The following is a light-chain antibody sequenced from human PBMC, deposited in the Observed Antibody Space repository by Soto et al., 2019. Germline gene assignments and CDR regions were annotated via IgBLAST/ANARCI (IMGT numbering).Light chain of an antibody. CDR3: HSYYSSRGGLV. V-gene: IGLV1-40*01. J-gene: IGLJ1*01. Sequence: QSVLTQPPSVSGSPGQTVTISCTGSSSNIGAGYDVHWYQQLPGKAPKLLIYGNSNRPSGVPDRFSGSKSGTSASLPITGLEAEDEADDYCHSYYSSRGGLVFGTGTKLTVL. CDR1: SSNIGAGYD. CDR2: GNS.